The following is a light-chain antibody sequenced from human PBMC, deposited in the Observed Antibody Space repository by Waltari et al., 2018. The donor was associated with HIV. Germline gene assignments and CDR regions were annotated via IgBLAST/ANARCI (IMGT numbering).Light chain of an antibody. CDR1: SFDIYGYTF. CDR3: ISYISSSSPV. J-gene: IGLJ3*02. V-gene: IGLV2-14*01. CDR2: EVS. Sequence: QSALTQPASVSGSPGQSITISCTGTSFDIYGYTFFSWFQHHPGKAPKVIIYEVSNRPSGFSDRFSGSKSGNTASLTISGLQPEDEAEYFCISYISSSSPVFGGGTKLTVL.